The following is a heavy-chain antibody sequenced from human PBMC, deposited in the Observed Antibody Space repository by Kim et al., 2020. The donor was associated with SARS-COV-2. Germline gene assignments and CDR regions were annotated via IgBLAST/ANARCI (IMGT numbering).Heavy chain of an antibody. Sequence: NKKFGDSVKGRITNSRDKSKNTLDLQMNSLRAEDTGVYYCAKFDTEPRDYWGQGTLVTVSP. CDR3: AKFDTEPRDY. D-gene: IGHD3-9*01. CDR2: NK. J-gene: IGHJ4*02. V-gene: IGHV3-30*02.